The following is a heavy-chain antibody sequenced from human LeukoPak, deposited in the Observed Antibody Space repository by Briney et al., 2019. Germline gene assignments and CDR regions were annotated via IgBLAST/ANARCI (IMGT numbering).Heavy chain of an antibody. CDR3: ARVSGDYYYDSSGYYGRVFDY. J-gene: IGHJ4*02. Sequence: ASVKVSCKASGYTFTSYAMHWVRQAPGQRLEWMGWINAGNGNTKYSQKFQGRVTITRDTSASTAYMELSSLRSEGTAVYYCARVSGDYYYDSSGYYGRVFDYWGQGTLVTVSS. D-gene: IGHD3-22*01. CDR2: INAGNGNT. V-gene: IGHV1-3*01. CDR1: GYTFTSYA.